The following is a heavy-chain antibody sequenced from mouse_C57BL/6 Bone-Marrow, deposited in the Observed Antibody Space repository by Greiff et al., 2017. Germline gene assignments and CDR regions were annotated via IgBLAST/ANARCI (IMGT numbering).Heavy chain of an antibody. CDR2: IYPGDGDT. CDR3: ASYYGSSLYFDV. Sequence: VKLVESGAELVKPGASVKISCKASGYAFSSYWMNWVKQRPGKGLEWIGQIYPGDGDTNYNGKFKGKATLTADKSSSTAYMQLSSLTSEDSAVYFCASYYGSSLYFDVWGTGTTVTVSS. D-gene: IGHD1-1*01. V-gene: IGHV1-80*01. CDR1: GYAFSSYW. J-gene: IGHJ1*03.